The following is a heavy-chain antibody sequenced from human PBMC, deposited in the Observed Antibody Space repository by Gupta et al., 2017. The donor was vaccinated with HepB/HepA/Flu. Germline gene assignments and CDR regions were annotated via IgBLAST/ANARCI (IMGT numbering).Heavy chain of an antibody. Sequence: QIPLKESGPTLIKPTQTLTLTCTFSGFSLTTSGVSVGWIRQPPGKALEWLALIYWDDDRRHSPSLKSRLSITKDTSKNQVVLTMTNIDPVDTATYYCVHRYCSSTSCDYFDSWGQGTLVTVSS. CDR1: GFSLTTSGVS. D-gene: IGHD2-2*01. CDR2: IYWDDDR. CDR3: VHRYCSSTSCDYFDS. J-gene: IGHJ4*02. V-gene: IGHV2-5*02.